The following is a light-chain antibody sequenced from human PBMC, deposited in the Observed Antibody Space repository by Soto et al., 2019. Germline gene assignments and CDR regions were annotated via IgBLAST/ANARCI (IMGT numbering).Light chain of an antibody. CDR2: WAS. Sequence: DIVLTQSPDSLAVSLGERATINCKSSQSVLHSSNNKNFLAWYQQKPGQPPKLLIYWASTRESGVPDRFSGSGSGTDFTLTISSLQAEDVAVYYCQQYSGPPLTFGGGTKVEI. CDR1: QSVLHSSNNKNF. CDR3: QQYSGPPLT. J-gene: IGKJ4*01. V-gene: IGKV4-1*01.